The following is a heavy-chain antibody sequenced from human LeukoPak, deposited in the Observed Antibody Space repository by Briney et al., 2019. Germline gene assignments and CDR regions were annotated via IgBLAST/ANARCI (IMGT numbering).Heavy chain of an antibody. D-gene: IGHD3-22*01. CDR3: ARGLGYDSN. CDR1: GGSFSAYY. V-gene: IGHV4-34*01. J-gene: IGHJ4*02. Sequence: PSETLSLTCAVYGGSFSAYYWSWIRQPPGKGLEWFGEINHSVSTNYNPSLKSRVTISVDTSKNQFSLKLSSVTAADTAVYYCARGLGYDSNWGQGTLVTVSS. CDR2: INHSVST.